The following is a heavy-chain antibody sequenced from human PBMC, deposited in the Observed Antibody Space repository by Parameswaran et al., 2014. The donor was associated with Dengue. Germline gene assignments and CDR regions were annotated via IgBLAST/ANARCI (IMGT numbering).Heavy chain of an antibody. D-gene: IGHD3-16*02. CDR2: IGGGGPT. V-gene: IGHV3-23*01. Sequence: GESLKISCAASGFTFSNYAMSWVRQAPGKGLEWVSTIGGGGPTYQADSVKGRFTISRNNSKNTLYLQMNSLRAEDTAVYYCAKGGGYIIQRYFFDYWGQGSLVHRLL. J-gene: IGHJ4*02. CDR1: GFTFSNYA. CDR3: AKGGGYIIQRYFFDY.